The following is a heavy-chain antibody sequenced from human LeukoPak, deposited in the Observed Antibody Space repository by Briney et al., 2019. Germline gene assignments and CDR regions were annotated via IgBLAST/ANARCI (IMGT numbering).Heavy chain of an antibody. CDR2: ISWDDGNT. CDR1: GFTFDDYA. D-gene: IGHD1-26*01. J-gene: IGHJ4*02. Sequence: GGSLRLSCAASGFTFDDYAMHWVRQAPGKGLEWISLISWDDGNTYYADSVKGRFTISRDNSKNFLYPQMNSLRAEDTALYYCAKEVGRSDSYYYFDYWGQGTLVTVSS. CDR3: AKEVGRSDSYYYFDY. V-gene: IGHV3-43D*03.